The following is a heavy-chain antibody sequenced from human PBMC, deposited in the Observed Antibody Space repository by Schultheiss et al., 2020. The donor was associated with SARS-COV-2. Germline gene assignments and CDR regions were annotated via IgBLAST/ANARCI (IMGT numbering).Heavy chain of an antibody. V-gene: IGHV1-2*06. CDR1: GYTFTGYY. CDR3: ARDIAARVAGSLPAWFDP. D-gene: IGHD6-19*01. CDR2: INPNSGGT. J-gene: IGHJ5*02. Sequence: ASVKVSCKASGYTFTGYYMHWVRQAPGQGLEWMGRINPNSGGTNYAQKFQGRVTMTRDTSISTAYMELNSLTSDDTAVYYCARDIAARVAGSLPAWFDPWGQGTLVTVSS.